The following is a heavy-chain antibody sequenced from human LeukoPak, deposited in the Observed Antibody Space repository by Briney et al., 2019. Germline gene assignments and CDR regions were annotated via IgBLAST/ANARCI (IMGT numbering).Heavy chain of an antibody. Sequence: PSETLSLTCTVSGGSISIYYWSWIRQPAGKGLEWIGRIYTSGSTNYNPSLKSRVTMSVDTSKNQFSLKLSSVTAADTAVYYCASTVAGRDYYYYYGMDVWGQGTTVTVSS. CDR3: ASTVAGRDYYYYYGMDV. CDR1: GGSISIYY. D-gene: IGHD6-19*01. CDR2: IYTSGST. J-gene: IGHJ6*02. V-gene: IGHV4-4*07.